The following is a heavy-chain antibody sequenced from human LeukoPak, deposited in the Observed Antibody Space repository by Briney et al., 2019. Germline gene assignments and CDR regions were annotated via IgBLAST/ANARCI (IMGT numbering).Heavy chain of an antibody. CDR3: ARDYGDYAGFDY. V-gene: IGHV5-51*01. CDR1: GYTFSSYW. D-gene: IGHD4-17*01. CDR2: IYPGDSDT. J-gene: IGHJ4*02. Sequence: GESLKISCKGSGYTFSSYWIGWVRQMPGKGLEWMGIIYPGDSDTRYSPSLQGQVTISVDTSIGTAYLQWSSLKASDTAMYYCARDYGDYAGFDYWGQGTLVTVSS.